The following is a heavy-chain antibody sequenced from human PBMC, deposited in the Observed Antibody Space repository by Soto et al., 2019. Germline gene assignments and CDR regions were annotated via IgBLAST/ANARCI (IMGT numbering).Heavy chain of an antibody. J-gene: IGHJ4*02. V-gene: IGHV3-74*01. CDR3: VRIRGGDGYTFGS. D-gene: IGHD3-16*01. CDR2: INTDGSTT. CDR1: GFTLSNYW. Sequence: EVQLVESGGVSVQPGGSLRLSCTASGFTLSNYWMHWVRQAPGKGLVWVSRINTDGSTTTYADSVKGRFTISRDNAKNTCYLKMNSIRDEDTVVYYGVRIRGGDGYTFGSWGQGTLVPVSS.